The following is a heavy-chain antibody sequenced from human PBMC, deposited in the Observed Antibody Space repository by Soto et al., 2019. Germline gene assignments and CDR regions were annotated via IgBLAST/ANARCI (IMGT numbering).Heavy chain of an antibody. Sequence: GGSLRLSCAASGFTFSSYSMNWVRQAPGKGLEWVSYISSSSSTIYYADSVKGRFTISRDNAKNSLYLQMNSLRDEDTAVYYCARDGYYYDSSGYYSEVFDIWGQGTMVTVSS. V-gene: IGHV3-48*02. CDR1: GFTFSSYS. J-gene: IGHJ3*02. CDR2: ISSSSSTI. CDR3: ARDGYYYDSSGYYSEVFDI. D-gene: IGHD3-22*01.